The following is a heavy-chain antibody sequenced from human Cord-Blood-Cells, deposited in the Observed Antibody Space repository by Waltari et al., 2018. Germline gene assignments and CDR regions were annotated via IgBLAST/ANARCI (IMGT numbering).Heavy chain of an antibody. J-gene: IGHJ2*01. CDR2: INHSGST. CDR3: ARGYCSSTSCYKRGYFDL. D-gene: IGHD2-2*02. V-gene: IGHV4-34*01. Sequence: QVQLQQWGAGLLKPSETLSLTCAVYGGSFSGYYWSWIRQPPGKGLEWIGEINHSGSTNYNPSLKSRVTISVDTSKNQFSLKLSSVTAADTAVYYCARGYCSSTSCYKRGYFDLWGRGTLVTVSS. CDR1: GGSFSGYY.